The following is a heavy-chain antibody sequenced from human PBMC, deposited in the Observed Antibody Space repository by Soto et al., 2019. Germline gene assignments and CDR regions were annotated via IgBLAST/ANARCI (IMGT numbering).Heavy chain of an antibody. J-gene: IGHJ4*02. V-gene: IGHV1-3*01. D-gene: IGHD6-19*01. CDR3: ARGPPNSSPTPKRFDY. CDR1: GYTFTSYA. CDR2: INAGNGNT. Sequence: GASVKVSCKASGYTFTSYAMHWVRQAPGQRLEWMGWINAGNGNTKYSQKFQGRVTITRDTSASTAYMELSSLRSEDTAVYYCARGPPNSSPTPKRFDYWGQGTLVTVSS.